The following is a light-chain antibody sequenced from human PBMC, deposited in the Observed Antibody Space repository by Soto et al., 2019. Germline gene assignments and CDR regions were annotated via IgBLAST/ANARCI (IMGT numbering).Light chain of an antibody. J-gene: IGLJ3*02. CDR1: SSDVGAYNY. V-gene: IGLV2-14*01. CDR3: KSRTTRNTLV. Sequence: QSALTQPRSVSGSPGQSVTISCTGTSSDVGAYNYVSWYQQHPGKAPKFIIYEVTHRPSGVSSRFYGSRSGNTASLTISGLQAEDEADYYCKSRTTRNTLVFGGGTKVTVL. CDR2: EVT.